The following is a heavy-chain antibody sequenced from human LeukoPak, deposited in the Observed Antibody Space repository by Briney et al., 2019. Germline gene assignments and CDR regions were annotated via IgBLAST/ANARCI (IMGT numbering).Heavy chain of an antibody. D-gene: IGHD1-26*01. CDR3: AKTDSAVDAFDI. J-gene: IGHJ3*02. Sequence: PGGSLRPSCAASGFTFSSYGMHWVRQAPGKGLEWVAFIRYDGSNKYYADSVKGRFTISRDNSKNTLYLQMNSLRAEDTAVYYCAKTDSAVDAFDIWGQGTMVTVSS. V-gene: IGHV3-30*02. CDR1: GFTFSSYG. CDR2: IRYDGSNK.